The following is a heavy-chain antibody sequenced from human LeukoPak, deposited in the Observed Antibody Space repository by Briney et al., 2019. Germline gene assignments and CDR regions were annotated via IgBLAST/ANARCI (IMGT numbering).Heavy chain of an antibody. V-gene: IGHV3-7*01. D-gene: IGHD5-18*01. Sequence: QSGGSLRLSCAASGFTFEHYWMRWVRQAPGKGPEWVANIQQDGSVEHYLDSVKGRFTISRDKAKKSLILQMNSLRAEDTGVYYCASWAGVTDYWGQGTLVTVSS. J-gene: IGHJ4*02. CDR1: GFTFEHYW. CDR2: IQQDGSVE. CDR3: ASWAGVTDY.